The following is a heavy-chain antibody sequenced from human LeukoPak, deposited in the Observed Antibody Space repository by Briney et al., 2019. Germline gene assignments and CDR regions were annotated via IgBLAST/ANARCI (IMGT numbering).Heavy chain of an antibody. D-gene: IGHD6-19*01. V-gene: IGHV3-23*01. CDR2: ISGSGGST. CDR3: AKAVLQWLVLFYFDY. CDR1: GFTFSIYA. Sequence: GGSLRLSCAASGFTFSIYAMSWVRQAPGKGLEWVSAISGSGGSTYYADSVKGRFTISRDNSKNTLYLQMNSLRAEDTAVYYCAKAVLQWLVLFYFDYWGQGTLVTVSS. J-gene: IGHJ4*02.